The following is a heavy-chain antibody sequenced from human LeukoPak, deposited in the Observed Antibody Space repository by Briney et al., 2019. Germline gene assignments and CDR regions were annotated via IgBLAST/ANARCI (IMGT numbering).Heavy chain of an antibody. D-gene: IGHD1-7*01. CDR1: GGSISSYY. J-gene: IGHJ5*02. CDR3: ARAQLELRP. CDR2: IYYSGST. V-gene: IGHV4-59*12. Sequence: SETLSLTCTVSGGSISSYYWSWIRQPPGKGLEWIGYIYYSGSTNYNPSLKSRVTISVDKSKNQFSLKLSSVTAADTAVYYCARAQLELRPWGQGTLVTVSS.